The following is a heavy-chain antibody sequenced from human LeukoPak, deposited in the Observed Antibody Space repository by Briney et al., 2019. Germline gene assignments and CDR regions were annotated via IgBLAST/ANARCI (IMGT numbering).Heavy chain of an antibody. CDR1: GFTFSSYW. Sequence: PGGSPRLSCAASGFTFSSYWMSWVRQAPGKGLEWVANIKQDGSKKYYVDSVKGRFTISRDNAENSLYLQMSSLRVEDTAVYYCAKDKDPYYYYGMDVWGQGTTVTVSS. CDR3: AKDKDPYYYYGMDV. CDR2: IKQDGSKK. V-gene: IGHV3-7*03. J-gene: IGHJ6*02.